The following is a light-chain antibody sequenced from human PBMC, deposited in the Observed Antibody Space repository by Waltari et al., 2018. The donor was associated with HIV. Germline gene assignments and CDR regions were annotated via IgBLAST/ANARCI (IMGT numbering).Light chain of an antibody. CDR2: RNN. J-gene: IGLJ3*02. CDR3: AAWDDSLSGWV. V-gene: IGLV1-47*01. Sequence: QSVLTQPPSASGTPGQRVTISCSGSSPNIGSNYVYWYQQRPGTTPKLLIYRNNQRPEGVPDRGSGSKSGTSASRAISGLRSEDEADYYWAAWDDSLSGWVFGGGTKLTVL. CDR1: SPNIGSNY.